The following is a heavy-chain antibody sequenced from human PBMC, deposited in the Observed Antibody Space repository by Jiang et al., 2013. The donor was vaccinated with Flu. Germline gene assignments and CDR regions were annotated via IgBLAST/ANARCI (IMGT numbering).Heavy chain of an antibody. CDR1: GFAFTNYY. CDR3: ARGGDFMDY. V-gene: IGHV1-46*01. CDR2: INPSGGST. D-gene: IGHD4-17*01. J-gene: IGHJ4*02. Sequence: VQLVESGAEVKKPGASVVVSCKASGFAFTNYYIHWVRQAPGQGLEWMGLINPSGGSTTYSQNFQGRVTLTTDTSTSTVYMEVRSLGSEDTALYYCARGGDFMDYWGQGTLITVSP.